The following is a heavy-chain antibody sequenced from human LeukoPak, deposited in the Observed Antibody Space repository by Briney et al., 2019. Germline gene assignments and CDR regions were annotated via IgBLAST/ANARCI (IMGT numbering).Heavy chain of an antibody. CDR1: GGSIRSSSYY. V-gene: IGHV4-39*01. Sequence: SETLSLPCTVSGGSIRSSSYYCGWVRQPPGEGLVWIGSIYCSGSTYYNPSLKSRDPISVFTCQNQFSLKLRAVTGADTAVYFCASHGGYSSSHLDYWGQGTLVTVSS. D-gene: IGHD6-6*01. CDR3: ASHGGYSSSHLDY. CDR2: IYCSGST. J-gene: IGHJ4*02.